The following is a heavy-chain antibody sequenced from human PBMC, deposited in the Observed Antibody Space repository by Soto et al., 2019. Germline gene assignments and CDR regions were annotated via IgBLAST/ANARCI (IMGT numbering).Heavy chain of an antibody. CDR3: SRATVVTGYYYYGMDV. V-gene: IGHV4-31*03. D-gene: IGHD4-17*01. Sequence: SETLSLTCSVSGGSISSGGYYWSWIRQSPGRGLEWIGYIYYTGSSSYNPSLKSRVTISVDTSKNQLSLRLSSVTAADTAVYYCSRATVVTGYYYYGMDVWGQGTTVTVSS. CDR1: GGSISSGGYY. CDR2: IYYTGSS. J-gene: IGHJ6*02.